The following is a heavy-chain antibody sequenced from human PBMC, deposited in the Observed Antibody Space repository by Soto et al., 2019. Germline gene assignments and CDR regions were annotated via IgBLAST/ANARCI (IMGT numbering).Heavy chain of an antibody. J-gene: IGHJ4*02. V-gene: IGHV3-23*01. CDR2: ISGSGDNT. D-gene: IGHD3-16*01. CDR3: AKLPLVLALRFAY. CDR1: GFTFSNYV. Sequence: GGSLRLSCAASGFTFSNYVMSWVRQAPGKGLEWVSSISGSGDNTYYADSVKGRFTISRDNSKNTLFLQMNSLRAEDTAVYYCAKLPLVLALRFAYWGQGTLVTVSS.